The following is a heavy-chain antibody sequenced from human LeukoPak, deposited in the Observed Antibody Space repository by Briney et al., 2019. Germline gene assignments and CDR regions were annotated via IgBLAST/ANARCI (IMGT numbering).Heavy chain of an antibody. CDR1: GFTFSTYW. CDR2: ISSSSSYI. CDR3: ARVGQLPPGYYYYYMDV. D-gene: IGHD6-6*01. Sequence: GGSLRLSCAASGFTFSTYWMHWVRQAPGKGLVWVSSISSSSSYIYYADSVQGRFTISRDTAKNSLYLQMNSLGAEDTAVYYCARVGQLPPGYYYYYMDVFGKGTTVTVSS. J-gene: IGHJ6*03. V-gene: IGHV3-21*01.